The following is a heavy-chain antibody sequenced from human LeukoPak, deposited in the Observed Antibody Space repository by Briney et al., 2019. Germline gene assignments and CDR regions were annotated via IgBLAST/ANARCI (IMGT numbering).Heavy chain of an antibody. J-gene: IGHJ6*02. CDR2: MFTSGST. D-gene: IGHD5-18*01. CDR1: GGSISSYY. V-gene: IGHV4-4*07. Sequence: SETLSLTCTVSGGSISSYYWSWIRQPAGKGLEWIGRMFTSGSTNYNPSLKSRVTMSVDTSKNQFSLKLSSVTAADTAIYYCARDGLLTSTSVYYYGVDVWGQGTTVTVSS. CDR3: ARDGLLTSTSVYYYGVDV.